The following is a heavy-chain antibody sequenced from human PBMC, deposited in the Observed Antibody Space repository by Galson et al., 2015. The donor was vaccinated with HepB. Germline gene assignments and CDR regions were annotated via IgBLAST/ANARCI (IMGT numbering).Heavy chain of an antibody. J-gene: IGHJ4*02. D-gene: IGHD6-19*01. Sequence: SLRLSCAASGFTFDDYAMHWVRQAPGKGLEWVSGISWNGGSIGYADSVKGRFTISRDNAKNSLYLQMNSLRAEDTALYYCAKNQGIAVAGTGGDFDYWGQGTLVTVSS. CDR3: AKNQGIAVAGTGGDFDY. CDR2: ISWNGGSI. V-gene: IGHV3-9*01. CDR1: GFTFDDYA.